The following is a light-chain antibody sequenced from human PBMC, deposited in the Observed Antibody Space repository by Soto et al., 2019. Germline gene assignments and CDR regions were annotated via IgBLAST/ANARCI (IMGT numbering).Light chain of an antibody. Sequence: DIQMTQSPSSLSAFVGDRVTITCRASQSITTYLNWYQQKLGKAPKLLIYAASTLQVGVPSRFNGSGSGTDFTLAINNLQPEDFATYYCHQTYSSPPSTFGQGTRLEIK. V-gene: IGKV1-39*01. J-gene: IGKJ5*01. CDR3: HQTYSSPPST. CDR1: QSITTY. CDR2: AAS.